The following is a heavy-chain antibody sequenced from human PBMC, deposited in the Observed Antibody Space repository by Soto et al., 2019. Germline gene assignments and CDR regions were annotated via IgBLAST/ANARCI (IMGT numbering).Heavy chain of an antibody. CDR3: VRGGGGGLFDP. J-gene: IGHJ5*02. CDR2: ISPGSRYP. Sequence: GGSLRLSCAGSGFTFGYSYMSWIRQAPGKGLEWLSYISPGSRYPAYADSVKGRFTISRDNAKRSLYLQMMSLTAEDTAIYYCVRGGGGGLFDPWGQGTMVTVS. CDR1: GFTFGYSY. D-gene: IGHD2-15*01. V-gene: IGHV3-11*06.